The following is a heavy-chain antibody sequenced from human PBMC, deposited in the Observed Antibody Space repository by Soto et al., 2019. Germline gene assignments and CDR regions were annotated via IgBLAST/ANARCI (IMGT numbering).Heavy chain of an antibody. J-gene: IGHJ5*02. CDR1: GFTFSSYA. V-gene: IGHV3-64*01. D-gene: IGHD4-17*01. CDR3: ARGRHGDYVVGLGHSWFDP. CDR2: ISSNGGST. Sequence: EVQLVESGGGLVQPGGSLRLSCAASGFTFSSYAMHWVRQAPGKGLEYVSAISSNGGSTYYANSVKGRFTISRDNAKNALYLQMGSLRAEDMAVYYCARGRHGDYVVGLGHSWFDPWGQGALVTVSS.